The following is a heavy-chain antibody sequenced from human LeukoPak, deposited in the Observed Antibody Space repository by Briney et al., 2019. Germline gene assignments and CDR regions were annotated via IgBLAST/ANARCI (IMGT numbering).Heavy chain of an antibody. V-gene: IGHV4-59*08. CDR3: AKSYYYASGLDY. CDR1: GGSISSNY. J-gene: IGHJ4*02. D-gene: IGHD3-10*01. Sequence: SETLSLTCIVSGGSISSNYWSWIRQPPGKGLEWIGHIYYSGSTNYNPSLKSRVTISVDTSKNQFSLRLSSVTAADTAVYYCAKSYYYASGLDYWGQGTLVTVSS. CDR2: IYYSGST.